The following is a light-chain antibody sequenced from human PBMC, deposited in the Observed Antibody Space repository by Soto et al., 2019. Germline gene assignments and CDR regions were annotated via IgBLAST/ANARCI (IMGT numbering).Light chain of an antibody. CDR2: DAF. CDR3: QQRSNWPPEYT. J-gene: IGKJ2*01. V-gene: IGKV3-11*01. Sequence: EIVLTQSPATLSLSPGERATLFCRASQRVSSYLAWYQQKPGQAPRLLIYDAFNRATGIPARFSGSGSGTDFTLTIGSLEPEDFAVYYCQQRSNWPPEYTFGQGTKLEIK. CDR1: QRVSSY.